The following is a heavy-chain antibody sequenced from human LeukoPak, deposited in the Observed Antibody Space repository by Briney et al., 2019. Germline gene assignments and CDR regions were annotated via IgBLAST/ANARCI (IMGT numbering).Heavy chain of an antibody. D-gene: IGHD3-22*01. CDR2: IWYDGSNK. J-gene: IGHJ4*02. V-gene: IGHV3-33*01. Sequence: AGGSLRLSCAASGFTFNSYGMHWVRQAPGKGLEWVAVIWYDGSNKYYADSVKGRFTISRDNSKSTLYVQVNSLRAEDTAVYYCARDPAYYYDSSGYFDYWGQGTLVTVSS. CDR3: ARDPAYYYDSSGYFDY. CDR1: GFTFNSYG.